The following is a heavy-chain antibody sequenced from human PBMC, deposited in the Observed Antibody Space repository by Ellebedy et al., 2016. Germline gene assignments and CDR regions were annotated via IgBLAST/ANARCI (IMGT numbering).Heavy chain of an antibody. Sequence: GGSLRLSCAVSGFTVSSNYMSWVRQAPGKGLEWVSVLYSGGTIYYADSVKGRFTISRDNSKNTVYLQMNSLRAQDTALYYCARDGYAYATDIWGQGTTVTVSS. J-gene: IGHJ6*02. V-gene: IGHV3-66*01. CDR3: ARDGYAYATDI. CDR1: GFTVSSNY. CDR2: LYSGGTI. D-gene: IGHD5-18*01.